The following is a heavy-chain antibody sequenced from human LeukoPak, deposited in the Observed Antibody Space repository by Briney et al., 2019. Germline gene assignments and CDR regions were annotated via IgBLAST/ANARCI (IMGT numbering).Heavy chain of an antibody. CDR2: INSDGSST. Sequence: GGSLRLSCAASGFTFSSYWMHWVRQAPGKGLVWASRINSDGSSTSYADSVKGRFTISRDNSKNTLYLEMNSLRAEDTAIYYCAKMKGHPLPKYYMDVWGQGTTVTVSS. J-gene: IGHJ6*01. D-gene: IGHD1-26*01. CDR3: AKMKGHPLPKYYMDV. V-gene: IGHV3-74*01. CDR1: GFTFSSYW.